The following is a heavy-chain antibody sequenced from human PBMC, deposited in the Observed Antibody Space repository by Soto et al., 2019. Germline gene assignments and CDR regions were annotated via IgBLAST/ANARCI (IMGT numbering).Heavy chain of an antibody. CDR1: GGSVSGSSYY. D-gene: IGHD6-6*01. V-gene: IGHV4-39*07. Sequence: SGTLSLTCTVSGGSVSGSSYYWGWVRQPPGKGLEWIGSVYYSGSTYYNPSLKSRVTITVDTTKNQFSLKLSSVTAADTAVYYCARKSSSTSYYYYYYYMDVWGKGTTVTVSS. CDR2: VYYSGST. J-gene: IGHJ6*03. CDR3: ARKSSSTSYYYYYYYMDV.